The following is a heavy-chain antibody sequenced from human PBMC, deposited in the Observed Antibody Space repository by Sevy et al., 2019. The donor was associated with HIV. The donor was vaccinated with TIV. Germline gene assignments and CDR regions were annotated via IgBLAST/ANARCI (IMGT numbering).Heavy chain of an antibody. V-gene: IGHV3-30-3*01. CDR3: ARESYSYGYVPYFDY. Sequence: GGSLRLSCAASGFTFSSYAMHWVRQAPGKGLEWVAVISYDGSNKYYADSVKGRFTISRDNSENTLYLQMNSLRAEDTAVYYCARESYSYGYVPYFDYWGQGTLVTVSS. D-gene: IGHD5-18*01. CDR2: ISYDGSNK. J-gene: IGHJ4*02. CDR1: GFTFSSYA.